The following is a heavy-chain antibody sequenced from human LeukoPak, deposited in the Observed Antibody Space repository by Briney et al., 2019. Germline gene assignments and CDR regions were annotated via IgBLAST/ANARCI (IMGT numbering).Heavy chain of an antibody. V-gene: IGHV3-73*01. Sequence: GGSLRLSCAASGFTLSDSAIHWVRQASGKGLEWVGLIDRPAKSYATAYGASVGGRLTISRDDSKNTAYLQMDSLKTEDTALYYCTRDRGTYNWLDPWGQGTLVTVSS. CDR3: TRDRGTYNWLDP. J-gene: IGHJ5*02. D-gene: IGHD1-26*01. CDR1: GFTLSDSA. CDR2: IDRPAKSYAT.